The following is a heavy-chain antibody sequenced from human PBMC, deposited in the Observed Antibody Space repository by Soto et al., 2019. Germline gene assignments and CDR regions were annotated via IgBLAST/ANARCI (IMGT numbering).Heavy chain of an antibody. V-gene: IGHV3-9*01. CDR3: ARTLFD. J-gene: IGHJ4*02. Sequence: GGSLRLSCAASGFTFDDYAMHWVRQAPGKGLEWVSGISWNSGSIGYADSVKGRFTISRDNAKNSLYLQMNSLRAEDTALYYCARTLFDWGQGTLVTVSS. CDR2: ISWNSGSI. D-gene: IGHD3-3*01. CDR1: GFTFDDYA.